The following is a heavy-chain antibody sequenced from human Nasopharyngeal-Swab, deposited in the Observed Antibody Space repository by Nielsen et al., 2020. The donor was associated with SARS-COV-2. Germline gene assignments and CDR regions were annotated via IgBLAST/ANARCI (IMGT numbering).Heavy chain of an antibody. Sequence: GESLKISCAASGFIFSSCWMHWVRQAPGKGLVWVSRIKSDGSSTSYADSVKGRFTISRDNAKNTLFLQMNSLRAEDTAVYYCARESIAAAGPGMDVWGQGTTVTVSS. CDR1: GFIFSSCW. V-gene: IGHV3-74*01. CDR2: IKSDGSST. D-gene: IGHD6-13*01. CDR3: ARESIAAAGPGMDV. J-gene: IGHJ6*02.